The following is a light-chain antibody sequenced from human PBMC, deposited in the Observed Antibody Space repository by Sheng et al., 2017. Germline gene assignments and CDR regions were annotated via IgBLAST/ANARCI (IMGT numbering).Light chain of an antibody. CDR2: AAS. Sequence: DIQMTQSPSSLSASVGDRVTITCRASQDISNFLAWFQQKPGKAPKSLIHAASILHSGVPSRFSDSGSGTDFTLAISSLQPEDFATYYCQQYYRFPVTFGQGTKVEIK. J-gene: IGKJ1*01. CDR1: QDISNF. CDR3: QQYYRFPVT. V-gene: IGKV1-16*01.